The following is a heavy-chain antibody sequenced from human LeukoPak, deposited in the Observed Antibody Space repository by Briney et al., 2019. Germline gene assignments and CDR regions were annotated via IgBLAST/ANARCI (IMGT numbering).Heavy chain of an antibody. J-gene: IGHJ3*02. Sequence: PGGSLRLSCAASGFTISSYWMNWVRQAPGKGLEWVAVISYDGSNKYYADSVRGRFTISRDNAKNSLYLQMNSLRAEDTAVYYCARGVGATFVFIWGQGTMVTVSS. CDR2: ISYDGSNK. CDR3: ARGVGATFVFI. CDR1: GFTISSYW. V-gene: IGHV3-30*03. D-gene: IGHD1-26*01.